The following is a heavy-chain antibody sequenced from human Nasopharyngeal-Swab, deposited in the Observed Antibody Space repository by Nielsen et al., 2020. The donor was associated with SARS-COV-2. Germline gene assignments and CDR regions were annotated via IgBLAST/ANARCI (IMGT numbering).Heavy chain of an antibody. J-gene: IGHJ4*02. CDR2: ISYDGSNK. D-gene: IGHD2-15*01. V-gene: IGHV3-30*03. Sequence: WIRQPPGKGLEWVAVISYDGSNKYYADSVKGRFTISRDNSKNTLYLQMNSLRAEDTAVYYCASLRADTPDFAYWGQGTLVTVSS. CDR3: ASLRADTPDFAY.